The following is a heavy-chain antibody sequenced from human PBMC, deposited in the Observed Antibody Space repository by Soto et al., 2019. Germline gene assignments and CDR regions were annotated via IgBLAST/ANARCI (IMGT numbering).Heavy chain of an antibody. CDR3: ARDMEVEATSFDI. CDR2: NSSRSSYI. Sequence: GGSLRLSCAASGFTFSSYSMNWVRKAPGKRLEWVSSNSSRSSYIYYADSVKDRLTITRDNAKNSLYLQMNSLSAEDSAVYYCARDMEVEATSFDIWGQETMITFSS. J-gene: IGHJ3*02. V-gene: IGHV3-21*01. D-gene: IGHD1-26*01. CDR1: GFTFSSYS.